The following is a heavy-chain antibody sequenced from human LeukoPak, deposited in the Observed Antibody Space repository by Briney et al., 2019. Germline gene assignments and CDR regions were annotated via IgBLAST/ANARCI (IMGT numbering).Heavy chain of an antibody. Sequence: SETLSLTCTVSGGIISDYWGWIRQPSGKGLEWIGSIYYSGSTYYNPSLKSRVTISVDTSKNHFSLKLNSLTAADTAVYYCARRVQTRRGNFDYWGQGTLVTVSS. CDR1: GGIISDY. CDR2: IYYSGST. CDR3: ARRVQTRRGNFDY. V-gene: IGHV4-39*02. D-gene: IGHD4/OR15-4a*01. J-gene: IGHJ4*02.